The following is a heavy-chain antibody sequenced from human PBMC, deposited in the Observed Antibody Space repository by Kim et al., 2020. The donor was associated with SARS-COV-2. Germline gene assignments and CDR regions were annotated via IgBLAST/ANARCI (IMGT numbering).Heavy chain of an antibody. CDR2: INGYDHKT. Sequence: ASVKVSCRASGYTFSNYHISWVRQAPGQGPEWMGWINGYDHKTIYSQKFQGRVSMTTDTSTSTVYMELGSLKSDDTAVYYCARADCGGLCCYSGFDYWGQGTLVTVSS. V-gene: IGHV1-18*01. D-gene: IGHD2-15*01. J-gene: IGHJ4*02. CDR1: GYTFSNYH. CDR3: ARADCGGLCCYSGFDY.